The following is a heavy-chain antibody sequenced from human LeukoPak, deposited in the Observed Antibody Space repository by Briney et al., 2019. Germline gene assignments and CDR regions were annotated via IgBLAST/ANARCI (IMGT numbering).Heavy chain of an antibody. D-gene: IGHD6-19*01. Sequence: GGSLRLSCAASGFTFSGSAMHWVRQASGKGLEWVGRIRSKANSYATAYAASVKGMFTISRDDSKNTAYLQMNSLKTEDTAVYYCTRRGYSSGWPFDYWGQGTLVTVSS. CDR3: TRRGYSSGWPFDY. J-gene: IGHJ4*02. CDR2: IRSKANSYAT. V-gene: IGHV3-73*01. CDR1: GFTFSGSA.